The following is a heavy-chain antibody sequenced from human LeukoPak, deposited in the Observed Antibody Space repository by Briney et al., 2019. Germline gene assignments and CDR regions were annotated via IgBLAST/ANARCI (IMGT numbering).Heavy chain of an antibody. CDR2: IYYSGST. CDR3: ARGVVVAAILAFDP. D-gene: IGHD2-15*01. V-gene: IGHV4-31*11. J-gene: IGHJ5*02. CDR1: GGSFSGYY. Sequence: KPSETLSLTCAVYGGSFSGYYWRWIRQHPGKGLEWIEYIYYSGSTYYNPSLKSRVTISVDTSKNQFSLKLSSVTAADTAVYYCARGVVVAAILAFDPWGQGTLVTVSS.